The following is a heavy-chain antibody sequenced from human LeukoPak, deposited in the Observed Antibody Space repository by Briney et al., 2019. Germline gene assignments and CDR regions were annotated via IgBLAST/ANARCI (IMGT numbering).Heavy chain of an antibody. Sequence: PGGSLRLSCAASGFSFGSHPMNWVRQAPGKGLEWVAIISFDGRNQYYADSVKGRFTISRDNSKNTLYLQMNSLRPEDTAVYYCAKLLVDTYTSAWDYWGPGTLVTVSS. CDR1: GFSFGSHP. V-gene: IGHV3-30*18. J-gene: IGHJ4*02. D-gene: IGHD6-19*01. CDR2: ISFDGRNQ. CDR3: AKLLVDTYTSAWDY.